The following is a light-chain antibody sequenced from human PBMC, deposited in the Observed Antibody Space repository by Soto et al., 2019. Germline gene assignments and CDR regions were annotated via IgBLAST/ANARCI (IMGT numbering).Light chain of an antibody. Sequence: QSVLTQPPSVSGAPGQRVTISCTGSSSNIGAGYDVHWYQQLPGTAPKLLIYGNSNRPSGVPDRFSGSKSGTSASLAITGLQAEDEADYYCQSYDFSLSVVVFGGGTKLTVL. CDR3: QSYDFSLSVVV. J-gene: IGLJ2*01. V-gene: IGLV1-40*01. CDR2: GNS. CDR1: SSNIGAGYD.